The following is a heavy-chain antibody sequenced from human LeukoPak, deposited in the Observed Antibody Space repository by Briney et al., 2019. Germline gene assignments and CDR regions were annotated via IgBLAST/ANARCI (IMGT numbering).Heavy chain of an antibody. J-gene: IGHJ4*02. CDR1: GGSISNYY. V-gene: IGHV4-59*01. CDR3: ARGGWSLDY. Sequence: MASETLSLTCAVSGGSISNYYWSWIRQPPGKGLEWIGYIYYTGSTNYNPSLESRVTISVDTSKNQFSLKLTSVTAADTAVYYCARGGWSLDYWGQGTPVTVSS. D-gene: IGHD6-19*01. CDR2: IYYTGST.